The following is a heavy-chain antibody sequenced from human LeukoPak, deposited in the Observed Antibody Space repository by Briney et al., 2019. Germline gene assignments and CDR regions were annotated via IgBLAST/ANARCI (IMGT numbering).Heavy chain of an antibody. Sequence: GASVKVSCKASGYTFTSYGISWVRQAPGQGLEWMGWISAYNGSTNYAQKLQGKVTMTTDTSTSTAYMELRSLRSDDTAVYYCARVGNYDILTGYYTNFDYWGQGTLVTVSS. D-gene: IGHD3-9*01. CDR1: GYTFTSYG. J-gene: IGHJ4*02. V-gene: IGHV1-18*01. CDR3: ARVGNYDILTGYYTNFDY. CDR2: ISAYNGST.